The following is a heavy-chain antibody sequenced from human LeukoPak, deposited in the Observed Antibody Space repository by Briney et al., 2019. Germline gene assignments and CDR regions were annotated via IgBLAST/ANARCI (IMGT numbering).Heavy chain of an antibody. CDR3: AREDYGGLQDY. D-gene: IGHD4-23*01. Sequence: SETLSLTCTVSGGSISSYYWSWIRQPPGKGLEWIGYTYYSGSTNYNPSLKSRVTISVDTSKNQFSLKLSSVTAADTTVYYCAREDYGGLQDYWGQGTLVTVSS. J-gene: IGHJ4*02. CDR1: GGSISSYY. V-gene: IGHV4-59*01. CDR2: TYYSGST.